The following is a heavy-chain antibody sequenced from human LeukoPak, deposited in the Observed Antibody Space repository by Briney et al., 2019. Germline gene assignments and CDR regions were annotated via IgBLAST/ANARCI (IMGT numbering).Heavy chain of an antibody. CDR2: IKQDGSEK. CDR1: GFTFSSYW. CDR3: ARDLPYYDSRGSNFDY. J-gene: IGHJ4*02. Sequence: EGSLRLSCAASGFTFSSYWMSWVRQAPGKGLEWVANIKQDGSEKYYVDSVKGRFTISRDNAKNSLYLQMNSLRAEDTAVYYCARDLPYYDSRGSNFDYWGQGTLVTVPS. V-gene: IGHV3-7*01. D-gene: IGHD3-22*01.